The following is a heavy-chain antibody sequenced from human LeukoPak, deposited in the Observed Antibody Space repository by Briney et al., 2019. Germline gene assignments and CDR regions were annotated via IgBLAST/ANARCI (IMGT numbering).Heavy chain of an antibody. Sequence: SXYXXWIRQPAXXGLXXXARIYTSGSTSYNPSLKSRVTISVDTSKNQFSLKLSSVTAADTAVYYCAGFWSGYYGFDYWGQGTLVTVSS. V-gene: IGHV4-61*02. D-gene: IGHD3-3*01. CDR1: SXY. J-gene: IGHJ4*02. CDR3: AGFWSGYYGFDY. CDR2: IYTSGST.